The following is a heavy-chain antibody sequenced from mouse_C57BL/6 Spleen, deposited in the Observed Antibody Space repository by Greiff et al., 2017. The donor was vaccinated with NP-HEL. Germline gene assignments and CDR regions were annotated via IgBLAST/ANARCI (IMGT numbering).Heavy chain of an antibody. D-gene: IGHD2-4*01. V-gene: IGHV1-42*01. CDR3: ATRVYDYLAY. J-gene: IGHJ3*01. Sequence: VQLQQSGPELVKPGASVKISCKASGYSFTGYYMNWVKQSPEKSLEWIGEINPSTGGTTYNQKFKAKATLTVDKSSSTAYMQLKSLTSEDSAVYYCATRVYDYLAYWGQGTLVTVSA. CDR2: INPSTGGT. CDR1: GYSFTGYY.